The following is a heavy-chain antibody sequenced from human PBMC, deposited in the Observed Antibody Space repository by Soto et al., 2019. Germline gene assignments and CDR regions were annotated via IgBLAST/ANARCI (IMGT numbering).Heavy chain of an antibody. Sequence: GASVKVSCKVSGYTLTELSMHWVRQAPGKGLEWMGGFDPEDGETIYAQKFQGRVTITADESTSTAYMELSSLRSEDTAVYYCARRPLLGSSSSGMDVWGQGTTVTVSS. CDR1: GYTLTELS. J-gene: IGHJ6*02. V-gene: IGHV1-24*01. CDR2: FDPEDGET. CDR3: ARRPLLGSSSSGMDV. D-gene: IGHD6-6*01.